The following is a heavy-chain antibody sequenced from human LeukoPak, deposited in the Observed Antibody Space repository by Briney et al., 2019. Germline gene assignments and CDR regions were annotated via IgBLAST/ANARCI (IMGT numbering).Heavy chain of an antibody. CDR1: GFTFSSYG. CDR3: ARGYSNYGYAFDI. CDR2: ISYDGSSK. V-gene: IGHV3-30*03. D-gene: IGHD4-11*01. J-gene: IGHJ3*02. Sequence: PGGSLRLSCAASGFTFSSYGMHWVRQAPGKGLEWVAVISYDGSSKNYADSVKGRFTISRDNSKNTLYLQMNSLRAEDTAVYYCARGYSNYGYAFDIWGQGTMVTVSS.